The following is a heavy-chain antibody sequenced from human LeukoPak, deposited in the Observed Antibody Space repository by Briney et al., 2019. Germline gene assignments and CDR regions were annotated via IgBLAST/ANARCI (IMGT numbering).Heavy chain of an antibody. CDR2: FDPEDGET. Sequence: GASVKVSCKVSGYTLTESSMHWVRQAPGKGLEWMGGFDPEDGETIYAQKFQGRVTMTEDTSTDTAYMELSSLRSEDTAVYYCATNVVVISSDAFDIWGQGTMVTVSS. D-gene: IGHD3-22*01. J-gene: IGHJ3*02. CDR3: ATNVVVISSDAFDI. CDR1: GYTLTESS. V-gene: IGHV1-24*01.